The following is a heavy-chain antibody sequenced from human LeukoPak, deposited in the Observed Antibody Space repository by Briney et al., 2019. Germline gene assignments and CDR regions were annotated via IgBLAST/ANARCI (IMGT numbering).Heavy chain of an antibody. CDR1: GFTFSSYA. J-gene: IGHJ3*02. Sequence: GGSLRLSCAASGFTFSSYAMHWVRQAPGKGLEYVSAISSNGGSTYYANSVKGRFTIFRDNAKNSLYLQMNSLRPGDTAVYYCARGGKAAAADVLDIWGQGTMVTVSS. V-gene: IGHV3-64*01. CDR2: ISSNGGST. CDR3: ARGGKAAAADVLDI. D-gene: IGHD6-13*01.